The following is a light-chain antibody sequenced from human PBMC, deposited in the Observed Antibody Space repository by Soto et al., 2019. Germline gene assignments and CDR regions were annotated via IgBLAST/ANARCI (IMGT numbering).Light chain of an antibody. V-gene: IGKV1-5*03. J-gene: IGKJ2*01. CDR2: RAS. CDR3: QQYDTFST. CDR1: ESVDTW. Sequence: DIQMTQSPSTLSASIGDKVTITCRASESVDTWLAWYQLKPGQAPKLLIYRASRLQSGIPSRFSGSGSGTEFTLTISRLKPDDFASYYCQQYDTFSTFGQGTKLEIK.